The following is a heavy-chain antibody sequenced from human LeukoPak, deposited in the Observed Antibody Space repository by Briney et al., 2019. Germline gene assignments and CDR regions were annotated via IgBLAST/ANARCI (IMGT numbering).Heavy chain of an antibody. J-gene: IGHJ4*02. Sequence: PGGSLRLYCAASGFTISSYWMSWVRQAPGKGLEGVANIKQDGSEKYYVDSVKGRFTISRDNAKNSLYLQMNSLRAEDTAVYYCARSVTASFDYWGQGTLVTVSS. CDR3: ARSVTASFDY. CDR2: IKQDGSEK. V-gene: IGHV3-7*01. CDR1: GFTISSYW. D-gene: IGHD2-21*02.